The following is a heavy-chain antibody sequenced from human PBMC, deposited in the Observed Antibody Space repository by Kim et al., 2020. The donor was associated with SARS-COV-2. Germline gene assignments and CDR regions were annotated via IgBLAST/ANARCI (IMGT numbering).Heavy chain of an antibody. D-gene: IGHD2-15*01. CDR2: INHSGST. V-gene: IGHV4-34*01. CDR1: GGSFSGYY. Sequence: SETLSLTCAVYGGSFSGYYWSWIRQPPGKGLEWIGEINHSGSTNYNPSLKSRGTISVDTSKNQSSLKLSSVTAADTTVYYCARARLGCCSGGSCYPYYY. CDR3: ARARLGCCSGGSCYPYYY. J-gene: IGHJ6*01.